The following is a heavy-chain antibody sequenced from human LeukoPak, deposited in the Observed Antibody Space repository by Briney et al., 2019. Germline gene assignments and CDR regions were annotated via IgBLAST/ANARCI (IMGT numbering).Heavy chain of an antibody. CDR3: ARGGAVAGDFDY. CDR1: SGSISSYY. D-gene: IGHD6-19*01. Sequence: SETLSLTCIVSSGSISSYYWSWIRQPPGKGLEWIGYFYDSGSTNYNPSLKSRVTISVDTSKSQFSLKLSSVTAADTAVYYCARGGAVAGDFDYWGQGTLVIVSS. CDR2: FYDSGST. J-gene: IGHJ4*02. V-gene: IGHV4-59*01.